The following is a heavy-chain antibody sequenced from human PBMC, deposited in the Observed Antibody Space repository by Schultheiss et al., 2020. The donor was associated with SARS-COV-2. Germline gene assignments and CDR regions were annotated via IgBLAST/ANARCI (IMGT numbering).Heavy chain of an antibody. Sequence: GESLKISCKGSGYSFTNYWIGWVRQMPGKGLEWMGIVYPYDSDTRYSPSFQGQVTISADKSISTAYLQWSSLKASDTAMYYCARHPRVGATYFDYWGQGTLVTVSS. CDR1: GYSFTNYW. V-gene: IGHV5-51*01. D-gene: IGHD1-26*01. J-gene: IGHJ4*02. CDR3: ARHPRVGATYFDY. CDR2: VYPYDSDT.